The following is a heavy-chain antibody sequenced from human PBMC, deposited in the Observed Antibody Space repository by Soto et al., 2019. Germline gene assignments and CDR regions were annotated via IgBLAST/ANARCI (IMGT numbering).Heavy chain of an antibody. V-gene: IGHV3-30-3*01. Sequence: QVQLVESGGGVVQPGRSLRLSCAASGFTFSSYAMHWVRQAPGKGLEWVAVISYDGSNKYYADSVKGRFTISRDNSKNTLYLQMISLRVEDTAVYYCARDSSRGRIGYWGQGTLVTVSS. CDR2: ISYDGSNK. J-gene: IGHJ4*02. CDR1: GFTFSSYA. CDR3: ARDSSRGRIGY. D-gene: IGHD6-13*01.